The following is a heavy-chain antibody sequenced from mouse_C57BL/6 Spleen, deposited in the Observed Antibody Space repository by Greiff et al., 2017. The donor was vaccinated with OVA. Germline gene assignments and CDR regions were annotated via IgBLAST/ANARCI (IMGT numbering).Heavy chain of an antibody. V-gene: IGHV1-69*01. Sequence: QVQLQQPGAELVMPGASVKLSCKASGYTFTSYWMHWVKQRPGQGLEWIGEIDPSDSYTNYNHKFKGKSTLTVDKSSSTAYMQLSSLTSEDSAVYYCATYGNLYYFDYWGQGTTLTVSS. CDR3: ATYGNLYYFDY. CDR2: IDPSDSYT. CDR1: GYTFTSYW. J-gene: IGHJ2*01. D-gene: IGHD2-1*01.